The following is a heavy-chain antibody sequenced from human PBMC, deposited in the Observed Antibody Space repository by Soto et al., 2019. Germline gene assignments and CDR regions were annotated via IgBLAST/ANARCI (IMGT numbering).Heavy chain of an antibody. D-gene: IGHD3-10*01. CDR3: ARVRFGEWGYAMDV. CDR2: ISSSGSSI. V-gene: IGHV3-11*01. Sequence: QVQLAESGGGLVKPGGSLRLSCAASGLTFSDCYMNWIRQAPGKGLEWVSYISSSGSSINYADSVKGRFTISRDNAKNSLYLQMNSLRAEDTAMYYCARVRFGEWGYAMDVWGQGTTVTVSS. CDR1: GLTFSDCY. J-gene: IGHJ6*02.